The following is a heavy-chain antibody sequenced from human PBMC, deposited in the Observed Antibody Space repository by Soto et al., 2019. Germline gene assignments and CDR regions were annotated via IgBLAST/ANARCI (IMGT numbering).Heavy chain of an antibody. V-gene: IGHV3-33*01. D-gene: IGHD3-3*01. J-gene: IGHJ6*02. CDR1: GFTFSSFG. Sequence: QVQVVESGGGVVQPGRSLRPSCAASGFTFSSFGMHWVRQAPGKGLEGVSLIWYDGSKKSYGDSVKGRFTISRDNSRNTVYLQMNSLRADDTAVYYCARDASYYSLWSGYYPSRNGMDVWGQGTTVTVSS. CDR2: IWYDGSKK. CDR3: ARDASYYSLWSGYYPSRNGMDV.